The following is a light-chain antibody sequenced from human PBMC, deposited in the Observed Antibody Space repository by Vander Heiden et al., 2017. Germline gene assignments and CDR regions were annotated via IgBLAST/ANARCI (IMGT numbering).Light chain of an antibody. CDR2: EVS. CDR1: QSLLHSDGKPY. Sequence: DIVMTQSPLSLSVTPGQPASISCRSSQSLLHSDGKPYLYWYLQKPGQSPQLLIYEVSRRFCVVADRFSGGGSGTDFTLKIRRVEADDVGVYYWIQGIHLPTFGGGTKVEIK. V-gene: IGKV2-29*01. J-gene: IGKJ4*01. CDR3: IQGIHLPT.